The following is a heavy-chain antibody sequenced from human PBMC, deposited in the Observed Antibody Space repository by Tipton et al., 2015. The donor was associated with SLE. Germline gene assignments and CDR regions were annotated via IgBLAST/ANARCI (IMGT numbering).Heavy chain of an antibody. J-gene: IGHJ4*02. CDR1: GYSISSGYY. V-gene: IGHV4-38-2*01. CDR3: ARHASRRSGSYNEIDY. Sequence: LRLSCAVSGYSISSGYYWGWIRQPPGKGLEWIGNIYHSGITYYNPSLKSRVTISEDTSKNQFSLKLSSVPAADTAVYYCARHASRRSGSYNEIDYWGQGTLVTVSS. D-gene: IGHD3-10*01. CDR2: IYHSGIT.